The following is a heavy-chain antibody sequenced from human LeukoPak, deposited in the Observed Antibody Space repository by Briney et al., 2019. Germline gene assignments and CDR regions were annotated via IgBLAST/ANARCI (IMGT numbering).Heavy chain of an antibody. CDR3: ARALYSGYDCWHY. D-gene: IGHD5-12*01. CDR1: GFTFSSYW. J-gene: IGHJ4*02. V-gene: IGHV3-7*01. CDR2: IKQDGSEK. Sequence: PGGSLRLSCAASGFTFSSYWMSWVRQAPGKGLEWVANIKQDGSEKYYVDSVKGRFTVSRDNAKNSLYLQMNSLRAEDTAVYYCARALYSGYDCWHYWGQGTLVTVSS.